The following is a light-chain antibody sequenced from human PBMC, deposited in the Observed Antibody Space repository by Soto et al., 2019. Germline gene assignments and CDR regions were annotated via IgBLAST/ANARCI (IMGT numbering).Light chain of an antibody. J-gene: IGLJ2*01. Sequence: QSVLTQPASVSGSPGQSITISCTGASSDVGRYNYVSWYQQYPGKAPKVIIYDVTNRPSGVSNRFSGTKSGNTASLSISGLQAEDEANYYCSSYTTSSFVIFGGGTQLTVL. V-gene: IGLV2-14*01. CDR1: SSDVGRYNY. CDR3: SSYTTSSFVI. CDR2: DVT.